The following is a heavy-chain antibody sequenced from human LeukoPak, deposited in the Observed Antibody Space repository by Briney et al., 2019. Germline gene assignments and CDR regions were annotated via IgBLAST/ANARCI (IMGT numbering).Heavy chain of an antibody. CDR2: ISSSSSYI. J-gene: IGHJ4*02. Sequence: PGGSLRLSCAASGFTFSSYSMNWVRQAPGKGLEWVSSISSSSSYIYYADSIKGRSTISRDNAKNSLYLQVNSLRAEDTAVYYCARVWAVPAAHFDYWGQGTLVTVSS. D-gene: IGHD2-2*01. V-gene: IGHV3-21*01. CDR1: GFTFSSYS. CDR3: ARVWAVPAAHFDY.